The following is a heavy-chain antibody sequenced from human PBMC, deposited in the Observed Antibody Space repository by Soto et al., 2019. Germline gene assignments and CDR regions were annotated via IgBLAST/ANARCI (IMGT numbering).Heavy chain of an antibody. D-gene: IGHD2-2*01. V-gene: IGHV1-69*13. CDR2: IIPIFGTA. CDR1: GGTFSSYA. Sequence: GASVKVSCKASGGTFSSYAISWVRQAPGQGLEWMGGIIPIFGTANYAQKFQGRVTITADESTSTAYMELSSLRSEDTAVYYCARDRSVVPAAHRTYGMDVWGQGTTVTVSS. CDR3: ARDRSVVPAAHRTYGMDV. J-gene: IGHJ6*02.